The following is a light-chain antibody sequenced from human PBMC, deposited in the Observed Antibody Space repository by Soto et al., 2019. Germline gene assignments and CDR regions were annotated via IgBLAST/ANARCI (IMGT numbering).Light chain of an antibody. CDR2: DVS. CDR1: SSDVGAYNF. J-gene: IGLJ2*01. Sequence: QSALTQPRSVSGSPGQSVTISCTGTSSDVGAYNFVSWYQHNPGKAPKLMIFDVSARPSGVPARFSGSKSANTASLTISGLQTEDEADDDCCSDAGTYIPLFGGGTKLTVL. CDR3: CSDAGTYIPL. V-gene: IGLV2-11*01.